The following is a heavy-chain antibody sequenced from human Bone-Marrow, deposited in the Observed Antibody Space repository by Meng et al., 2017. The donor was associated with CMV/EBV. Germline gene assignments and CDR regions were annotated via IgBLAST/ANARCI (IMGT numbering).Heavy chain of an antibody. CDR2: IYASGTA. Sequence: GGSLRLSCAASGFTVSSSYMNWVRQAPGKGPEWVSIIYASGTAYYADSVKGRFTISRDNLKNTLYLQMDSLRAEDTAVYYCARDRGELMYYFDYWGQGTRVTGSS. D-gene: IGHD1-26*01. V-gene: IGHV3-53*01. J-gene: IGHJ4*02. CDR3: ARDRGELMYYFDY. CDR1: GFTVSSSY.